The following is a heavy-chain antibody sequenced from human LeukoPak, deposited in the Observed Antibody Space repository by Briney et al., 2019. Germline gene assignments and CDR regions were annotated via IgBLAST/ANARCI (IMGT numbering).Heavy chain of an antibody. CDR3: ARDQAFVVVVAATSYYFDY. Sequence: ASVKVSCKASGYTFTGYYMHWVRQAPGQGLEWMGIINPSGGSTSYAQKFQGRVTMTRDTSTSTVYMELSSLRSEDTAVYYCARDQAFVVVVAATSYYFDYWGQGTLVTVSS. J-gene: IGHJ4*02. CDR2: INPSGGST. D-gene: IGHD2-15*01. V-gene: IGHV1-46*01. CDR1: GYTFTGYY.